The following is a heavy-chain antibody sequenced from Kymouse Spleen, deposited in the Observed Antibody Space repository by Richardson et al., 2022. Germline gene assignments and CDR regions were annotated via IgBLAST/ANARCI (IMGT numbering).Heavy chain of an antibody. CDR2: IKQDGSEK. CDR3: ASIAVAGTDYYYGMDV. D-gene: IGHD6-19*01. V-gene: IGHV3-7*01. J-gene: IGHJ6*02. CDR1: GFTFSSYW. Sequence: EVQLVESGGGLVQPGGSLRLSCAASGFTFSSYWMSWVRQAPGKGLEWVANIKQDGSEKYYVDSVKGRFTISRDNAKNSLYLQMNSLRAEDTAVYYCASIAVAGTDYYYGMDVWGQGTTVTVSS.